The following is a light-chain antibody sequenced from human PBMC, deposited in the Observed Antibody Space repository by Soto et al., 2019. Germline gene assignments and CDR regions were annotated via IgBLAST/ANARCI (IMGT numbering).Light chain of an antibody. CDR1: QCVLYSSNNNNY. J-gene: IGKJ2*01. CDR2: LAS. Sequence: DIVMTQSPDSLAVSLGERATINCKSSQCVLYSSNNNNYLAWYQQKPGQPPNLLIYLASTRESGVPDRFSGSGSGTEFTLTISSLQAEDAALYYCQQYYRTPYTFGQGTKLEIK. CDR3: QQYYRTPYT. V-gene: IGKV4-1*01.